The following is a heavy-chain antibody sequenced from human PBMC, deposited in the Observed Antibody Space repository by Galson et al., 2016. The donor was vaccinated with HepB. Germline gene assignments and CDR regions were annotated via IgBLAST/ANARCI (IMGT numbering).Heavy chain of an antibody. CDR3: VKDSHCEIFGVVSRLDH. V-gene: IGHV3-64D*08. Sequence: SLRLSCAASGFTFTTYAMHWVRQAPGKGLDYVSAINNNGGSTYYADSVKGRFTISRDNSKNTLYLQMSSLRPEDTAVYYCVKDSHCEIFGVVSRLDHWGQGTLVPVSS. CDR1: GFTFTTYA. CDR2: INNNGGST. D-gene: IGHD3-3*01. J-gene: IGHJ4*02.